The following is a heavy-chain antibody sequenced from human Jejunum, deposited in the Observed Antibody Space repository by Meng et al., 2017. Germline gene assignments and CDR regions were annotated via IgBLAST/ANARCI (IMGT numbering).Heavy chain of an antibody. V-gene: IGHV4-4*02. Sequence: VQRQGSGPGLVKPSGTLSLTCTVSGVSTTAPFYWTWIRQAPGKGLEWIGEVWPSGATYYNPSLSSRITISIDTSNNQFSLEVAFLTAADTAVYYCARAIRERYFDSWGQGTLVTVSS. CDR2: VWPSGAT. CDR3: ARAIRERYFDS. J-gene: IGHJ4*02. CDR1: GVSTTAPFY. D-gene: IGHD1-14*01.